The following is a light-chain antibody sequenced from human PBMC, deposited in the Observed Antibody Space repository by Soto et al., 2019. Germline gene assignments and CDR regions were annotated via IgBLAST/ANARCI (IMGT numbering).Light chain of an antibody. CDR2: AAS. Sequence: DIHLTQSPSSLYASVGYRVTITCRASQSITNYLNWYQQKPGKAPELLIYAASTLQRGVPSRFSGSGSGTEFAFTISSLQPEDFATYYCQQTYITPRTFGQGTKVDIK. J-gene: IGKJ1*01. V-gene: IGKV1-39*01. CDR1: QSITNY. CDR3: QQTYITPRT.